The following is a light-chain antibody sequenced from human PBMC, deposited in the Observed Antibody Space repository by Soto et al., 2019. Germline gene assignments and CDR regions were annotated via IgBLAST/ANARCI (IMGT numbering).Light chain of an antibody. V-gene: IGKV4-1*01. J-gene: IGKJ2*01. CDR2: WAS. Sequence: DIVMTQSPDSLAVSLGERATINCKSSQSVLYSSNNKNFLVWYQQRPGQPPKLLISWASTRESGVPDRFSGSGSGTDFTLTISSLQAEDVAFYYCQQYYATPYTFGQGTKLEI. CDR1: QSVLYSSNNKNF. CDR3: QQYYATPYT.